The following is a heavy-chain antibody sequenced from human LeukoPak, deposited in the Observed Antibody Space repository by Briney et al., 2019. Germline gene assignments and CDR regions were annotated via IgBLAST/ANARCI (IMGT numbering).Heavy chain of an antibody. Sequence: SVKVSCKASGGTFSSYAISWVRQAPGQGLEWMGGIIPIFGTANYAQKFQGRVTIAADKSTSTAYMELSSLRSEDTAVYYCASGMATVTTRQFYYWGQGTLVTVSS. J-gene: IGHJ4*02. CDR3: ASGMATVTTRQFYY. D-gene: IGHD4-17*01. CDR2: IIPIFGTA. CDR1: GGTFSSYA. V-gene: IGHV1-69*06.